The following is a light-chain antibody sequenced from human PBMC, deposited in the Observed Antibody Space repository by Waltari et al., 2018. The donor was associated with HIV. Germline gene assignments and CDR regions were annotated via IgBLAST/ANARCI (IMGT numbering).Light chain of an antibody. CDR3: SSYTSSSTYV. CDR2: DVS. J-gene: IGLJ1*01. CDR1: SSDVGGYNY. V-gene: IGLV2-14*01. Sequence: QSALTQPASVSGSPGQSITISCTGTSSDVGGYNYVSWYQQHPGKAPKLMIYDVSNLPSGVSNRFSGSKSGNTASLTISGRQAEDEADYYCSSYTSSSTYVFGTGTKVTVL.